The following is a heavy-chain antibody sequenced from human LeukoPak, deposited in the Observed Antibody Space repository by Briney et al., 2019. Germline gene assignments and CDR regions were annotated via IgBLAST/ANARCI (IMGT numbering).Heavy chain of an antibody. Sequence: KPSETLSLTCTVSGGSISSTTYYWAWIRQPPGKGLEWIGYIYYSGSTNYNPSLKSRVTISVDTSKNQFSLKLSSVTAADTAVYYCARATYGSGSYGTDYWGQGTLVTVSS. J-gene: IGHJ4*02. CDR2: IYYSGST. CDR1: GGSISSTTYY. D-gene: IGHD3-10*01. V-gene: IGHV4-61*05. CDR3: ARATYGSGSYGTDY.